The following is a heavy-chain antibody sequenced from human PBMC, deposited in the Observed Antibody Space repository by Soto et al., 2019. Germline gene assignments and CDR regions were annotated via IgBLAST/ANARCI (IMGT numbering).Heavy chain of an antibody. CDR3: ARGVAGSGFDL. J-gene: IGHJ4*02. CDR2: TYYRSNWRH. D-gene: IGHD6-19*01. CDR1: GDSVSSNTAA. V-gene: IGHV6-1*01. Sequence: PSQTLSLTCAISGDSVSSNTAAWNWIRSSPSRGLEWLGRTYYRSNWRHDYAVSVKSRITVNPDTSKNHFSLQLNSVTPDDTAVDDCARGVAGSGFDLWGQGTLVTVSS.